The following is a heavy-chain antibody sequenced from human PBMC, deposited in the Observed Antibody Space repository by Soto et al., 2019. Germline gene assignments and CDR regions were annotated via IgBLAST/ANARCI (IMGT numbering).Heavy chain of an antibody. CDR2: IYHSGSS. Sequence: NPYLTCAVSGGSLNSGGYSWSWILQPPGKGLEWIGYIYHSGSSYYNPSLKSRVTISVDRSKNQFSLKLSSVTAADTAVYYCARARAAAARVFDIWGQGTMVTVSS. V-gene: IGHV4-30-2*01. CDR1: GGSLNSGGYS. J-gene: IGHJ3*02. CDR3: ARARAAAARVFDI. D-gene: IGHD6-13*01.